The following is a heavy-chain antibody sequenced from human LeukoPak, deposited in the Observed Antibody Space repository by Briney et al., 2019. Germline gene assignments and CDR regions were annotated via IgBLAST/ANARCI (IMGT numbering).Heavy chain of an antibody. CDR1: GFTFSSYA. CDR2: ISYDGSNK. V-gene: IGHV3-30*04. J-gene: IGHJ4*02. Sequence: GGSLRLSCAASGFTFSSYAMHWVRQAPGKGLEWVAVISYDGSNKYYADSVKGRFTISRDNSKNTLYLQMNSLRAEDTAVYYCARGPLRYFDWLFLFDYWGQGTLVTVSS. D-gene: IGHD3-9*01. CDR3: ARGPLRYFDWLFLFDY.